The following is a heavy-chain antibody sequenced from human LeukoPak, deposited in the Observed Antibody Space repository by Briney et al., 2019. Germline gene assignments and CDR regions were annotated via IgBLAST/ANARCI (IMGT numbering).Heavy chain of an antibody. CDR2: ISGSGGST. J-gene: IGHJ4*02. CDR1: GFTFSSYA. V-gene: IGHV3-23*01. CDR3: AKAPSVVPAAILTD. D-gene: IGHD2-2*02. Sequence: GGSLRLSCAASGFTFSSYAMSWVRQAPGKGLEWVSAISGSGGSTYYADSVKGRFTISRDNSKNTLYLQMNSLRAEDTAVYYCAKAPSVVPAAILTDWGQGTLVTVSS.